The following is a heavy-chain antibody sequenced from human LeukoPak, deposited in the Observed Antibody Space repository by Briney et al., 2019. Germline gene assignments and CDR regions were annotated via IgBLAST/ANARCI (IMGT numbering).Heavy chain of an antibody. Sequence: PSETLSLTCAVYGGSFGGYYWSWIRQPPGKGLEWIGEINDSGSTKYNPSLKSRVTISIDTSKNQFSLKVTSVTAADTAVYYCARVKDPGGYYYYYYMDVWGKGTTVTVSS. CDR3: ARVKDPGGYYYYYYMDV. CDR1: GGSFGGYY. D-gene: IGHD3-16*01. J-gene: IGHJ6*03. V-gene: IGHV4-34*01. CDR2: INDSGST.